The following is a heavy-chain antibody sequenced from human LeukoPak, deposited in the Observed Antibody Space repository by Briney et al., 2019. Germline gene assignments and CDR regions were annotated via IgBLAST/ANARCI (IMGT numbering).Heavy chain of an antibody. Sequence: PGGSLRLSCAASGFTFSSYSMNWVRQAPGKGLEWVSSISSSSSYIYYADSVEGRFTISRDNAKNSLYLQMNSLRAEDTAVYYCARERIAAAGPDYYYYGMDVWGQGTTVTVSS. CDR1: GFTFSSYS. CDR2: ISSSSSYI. CDR3: ARERIAAAGPDYYYYGMDV. V-gene: IGHV3-21*01. J-gene: IGHJ6*02. D-gene: IGHD6-13*01.